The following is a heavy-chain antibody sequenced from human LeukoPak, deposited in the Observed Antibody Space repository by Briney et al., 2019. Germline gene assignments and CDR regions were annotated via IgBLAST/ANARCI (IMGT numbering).Heavy chain of an antibody. CDR3: ARHTSMVRGVMKYYFDY. Sequence: PSETLSLTCTVSGGPISSSTYYWGWIRQPPGKGLEWIGSIYYSGSTYYSPSLKSRVTISVDTSKNQFSLRLNSVTAADTAVYYCARHTSMVRGVMKYYFDYWGQGTLATVSS. CDR1: GGPISSSTYY. J-gene: IGHJ4*02. D-gene: IGHD3-10*01. V-gene: IGHV4-39*01. CDR2: IYYSGST.